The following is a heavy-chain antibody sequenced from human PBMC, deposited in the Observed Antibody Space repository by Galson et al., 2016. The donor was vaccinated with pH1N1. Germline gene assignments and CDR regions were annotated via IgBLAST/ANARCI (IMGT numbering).Heavy chain of an antibody. CDR1: GHTFNNHE. J-gene: IGHJ4*02. V-gene: IGHV3-48*03. CDR3: GTCPPDSYRIFDY. CDR2: ISASSRDI. Sequence: SLRLSCAASGHTFNNHEMNWVRQAPGKGPEWIAYISASSRDIYYADSVKGRFNISRDNAKNSVYLQMNSLSVDVTALYYCGTCPPDSYRIFDYWGQGTLVTVSS. D-gene: IGHD1-14*01.